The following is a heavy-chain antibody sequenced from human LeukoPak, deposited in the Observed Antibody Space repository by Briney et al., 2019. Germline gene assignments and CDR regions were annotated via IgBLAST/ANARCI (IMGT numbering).Heavy chain of an antibody. Sequence: GGSPRLSCAASGFTFSNYAMSWVRQAPGKGLEWVSAFSPSGGGTYYADSVKGRFTISRDNAKNTVYLQMNSLRAEDTAVYYCAREYSSSLHFDNWGQGTLVTVSS. D-gene: IGHD6-6*01. CDR3: AREYSSSLHFDN. J-gene: IGHJ4*02. CDR2: FSPSGGGT. V-gene: IGHV3-23*01. CDR1: GFTFSNYA.